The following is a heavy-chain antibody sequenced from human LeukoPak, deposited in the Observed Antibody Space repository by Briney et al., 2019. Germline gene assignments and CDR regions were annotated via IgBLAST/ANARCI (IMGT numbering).Heavy chain of an antibody. D-gene: IGHD2-15*01. CDR2: TYYRSKWYN. CDR1: GDSVSSNSAA. V-gene: IGHV6-1*01. CDR3: AREGMVGYCSGGSCYLDIYGMDV. J-gene: IGHJ6*02. Sequence: SQTLSLTCAISGDSVSSNSAAWNWIRQSPSRGLEWLGRTYYRSKWYNDYAVSVKSRITMNPDTSKNQFSLQLNSVTPEDTAVYYCAREGMVGYCSGGSCYLDIYGMDVWGQGTTVTVSS.